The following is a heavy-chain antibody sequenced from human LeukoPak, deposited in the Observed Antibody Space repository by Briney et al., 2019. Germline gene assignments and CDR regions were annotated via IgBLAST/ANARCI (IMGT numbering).Heavy chain of an antibody. CDR3: ARDPITIFGVVTDRMY. D-gene: IGHD3-3*01. V-gene: IGHV3-30-3*01. CDR1: GFTFSSYA. J-gene: IGHJ4*02. Sequence: PGRSLRLSCAASGFTFSSYAMHWVRQAPGKGLEWVAVISYDGSNKYYADSVKGRFTISRDNSKNTLYLQMNSLRAEDTAVYYCARDPITIFGVVTDRMYWGQGTLVTVSS. CDR2: ISYDGSNK.